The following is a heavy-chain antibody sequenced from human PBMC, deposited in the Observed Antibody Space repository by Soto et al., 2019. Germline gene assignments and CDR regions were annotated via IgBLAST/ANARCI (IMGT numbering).Heavy chain of an antibody. CDR1: GYTFTSYD. CDR3: ARGASDWKYEVY. Sequence: GASVKVSCKASGYTFTSYDINWVRQATGQGLEWMGWMNPNSGNTGYAQKFQGRVTMTRNTSTRTAYMELSSLRSEDTAVYYCARGASDWKYEVYWGQGTLVTVSS. J-gene: IGHJ4*02. V-gene: IGHV1-8*01. D-gene: IGHD1-7*01. CDR2: MNPNSGNT.